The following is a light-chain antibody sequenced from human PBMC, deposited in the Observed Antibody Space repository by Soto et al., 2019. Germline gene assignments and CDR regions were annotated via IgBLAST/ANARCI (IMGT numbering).Light chain of an antibody. CDR1: QSISSY. CDR3: QQSYSTPPT. V-gene: IGKV1-39*01. CDR2: AAS. J-gene: IGKJ1*01. Sequence: DIQMTQSPSSLSASVGDRVTITCRASQSISSYLNWYQQKPGKAPKLLIYAASSLQSGVPSRFSGSGSGTDFTLTISRLQPEDFATYYCQQSYSTPPTFAQRTKVDIK.